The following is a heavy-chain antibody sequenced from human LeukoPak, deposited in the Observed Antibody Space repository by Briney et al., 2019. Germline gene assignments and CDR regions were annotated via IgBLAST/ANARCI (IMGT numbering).Heavy chain of an antibody. CDR2: ISSSGSTI. Sequence: GGSLRLPCAASGFTFSDYYMSWIRQAPGKGLEWVSYISSSGSTIYYADSVKGRFTISRDNAKNSLYLQMNSLRAEDTAVYYCASSIQLWPPFYYGMDVWGQGTTVTVSS. D-gene: IGHD5-18*01. J-gene: IGHJ6*02. CDR3: ASSIQLWPPFYYGMDV. V-gene: IGHV3-11*01. CDR1: GFTFSDYY.